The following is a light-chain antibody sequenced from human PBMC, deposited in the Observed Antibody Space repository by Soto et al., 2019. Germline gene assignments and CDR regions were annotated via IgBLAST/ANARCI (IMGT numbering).Light chain of an antibody. CDR1: SSDVGSYNL. J-gene: IGLJ2*01. Sequence: QSAPTQPASVSGSPGQSITISCTGTSSDVGSYNLVSWYQQYSGKAPKLMIYEGSKRPSGVPDRFSGSKSGNTASLTVSGLQAEDDSDYYCSSYAGSNNVVFGGGTKVTVL. CDR3: SSYAGSNNVV. CDR2: EGS. V-gene: IGLV2-14*02.